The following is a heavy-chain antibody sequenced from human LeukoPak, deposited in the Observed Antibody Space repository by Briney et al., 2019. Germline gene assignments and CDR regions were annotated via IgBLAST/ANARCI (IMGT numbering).Heavy chain of an antibody. CDR1: GLTFSNYW. D-gene: IGHD6-19*01. V-gene: IGHV3-7*01. Sequence: PGGSLRLSCAASGLTFSNYWVNWVRQAPGKGLEWVANIKQDGREKIYVDSVRGRFTISRDNAKNSLYLQMDALRADDTAIYYCASGSGWYIDSWGQGTLVTVSS. J-gene: IGHJ4*02. CDR3: ASGSGWYIDS. CDR2: IKQDGREK.